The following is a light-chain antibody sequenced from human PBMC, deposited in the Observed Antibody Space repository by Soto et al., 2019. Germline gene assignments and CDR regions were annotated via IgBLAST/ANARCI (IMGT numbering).Light chain of an antibody. J-gene: IGKJ4*01. CDR1: QSVSSNY. V-gene: IGKV3-20*01. CDR3: HQYGISP. CDR2: GAS. Sequence: EIVLTQSPGTMSLSPGERATLSCRASQSVSSNYLAWYQQKPGQAPRLLIFGASSRATGIPDRFSGSGSGTEFTLTISRLEPEDFVVYYCHQYGISPFGGGTKGDIK.